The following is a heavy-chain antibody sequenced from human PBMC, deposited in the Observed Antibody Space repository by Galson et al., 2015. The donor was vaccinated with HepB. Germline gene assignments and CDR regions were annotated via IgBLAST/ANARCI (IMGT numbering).Heavy chain of an antibody. D-gene: IGHD6-6*01. CDR1: GFTFSSYS. CDR2: ISSSSSYI. Sequence: SLRLSCAASGFTFSSYSMNWVRQAPGKGLEWVSSISSSSSYIYYADSVKGRFTISRDNAKNSLYLQMNSLRAEDTAVYYCAREDSSSSEPFDYWGQGTLVTVSS. V-gene: IGHV3-21*01. J-gene: IGHJ4*02. CDR3: AREDSSSSEPFDY.